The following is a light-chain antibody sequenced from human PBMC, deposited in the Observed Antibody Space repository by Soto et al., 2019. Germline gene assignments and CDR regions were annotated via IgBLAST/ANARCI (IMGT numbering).Light chain of an antibody. CDR2: DAS. V-gene: IGKV1-5*01. CDR3: QEYNSYLWT. J-gene: IGKJ1*01. Sequence: DIQMSQSPSTLSASVGDRVTITYRASQSISSWLAWYQQKPGKAPKLLIYDASNLEIGAPSRFSGSGSGTEFTLTISSLQPDDFATYYCQEYNSYLWTFGQGTKVDI. CDR1: QSISSW.